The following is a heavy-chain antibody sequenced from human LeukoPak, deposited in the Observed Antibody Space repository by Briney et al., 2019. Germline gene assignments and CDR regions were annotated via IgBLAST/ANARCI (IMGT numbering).Heavy chain of an antibody. CDR3: TRDAPGWYDSFDY. J-gene: IGHJ4*02. Sequence: PGGSLRLSCAASGFTFSSYAMHWVRQAPGKGLEWVGFIRSKAYGGTTEYAASVKGRFIISRDDSKSIAYLQMNSLKTEDTAVYYCTRDAPGWYDSFDYWGQGTLVTVSS. D-gene: IGHD6-19*01. CDR1: GFTFSSYA. V-gene: IGHV3-49*04. CDR2: IRSKAYGGTT.